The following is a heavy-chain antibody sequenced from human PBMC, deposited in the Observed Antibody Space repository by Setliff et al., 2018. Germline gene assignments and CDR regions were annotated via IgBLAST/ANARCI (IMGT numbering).Heavy chain of an antibody. Sequence: SETPSLTCIVSGGSISSSSYYWGWIRQPPGKGLEWIGSIDYSGTIYYNPSLKSRVTISVDTSKNQVSLKLSSVTAADTAVYYCARSGDYIWGSYRPYYFDHWGQGTLVTVSS. V-gene: IGHV4-39*07. D-gene: IGHD3-16*02. CDR3: ARSGDYIWGSYRPYYFDH. CDR2: IDYSGTI. CDR1: GGSISSSSYY. J-gene: IGHJ4*02.